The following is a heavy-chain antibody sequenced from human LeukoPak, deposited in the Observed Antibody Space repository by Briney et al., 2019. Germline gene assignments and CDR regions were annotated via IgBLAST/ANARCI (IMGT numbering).Heavy chain of an antibody. CDR1: GYTFTSYG. CDR3: ACWGGRAARRRNYDAFDI. J-gene: IGHJ3*02. CDR2: ISAYNGNT. V-gene: IGHV1-18*01. Sequence: ASVKVSCKASGYTFTSYGISWVRQAPGQGLEWMGWISAYNGNTNYAQKLQGRVTMTTDTSTSTAYMELRSLRSDDTAVYYCACWGGRAARRRNYDAFDIWGQGTMVTVSS. D-gene: IGHD6-6*01.